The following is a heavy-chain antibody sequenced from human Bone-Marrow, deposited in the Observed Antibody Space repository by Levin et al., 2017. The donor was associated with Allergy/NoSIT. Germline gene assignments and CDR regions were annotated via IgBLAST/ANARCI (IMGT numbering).Heavy chain of an antibody. D-gene: IGHD3-10*01. Sequence: GGSLRLSCAASGFTFSSHGMHWVRQAPGKGLEWVAVIWFDGTNKYYGDSVKGRFTISRDNSKEMLYLQMDSLRGEDTGVYFCARAAHFGSERPSFDYWGQGTLVTVSS. CDR1: GFTFSSHG. J-gene: IGHJ4*02. CDR2: IWFDGTNK. CDR3: ARAAHFGSERPSFDY. V-gene: IGHV3-33*01.